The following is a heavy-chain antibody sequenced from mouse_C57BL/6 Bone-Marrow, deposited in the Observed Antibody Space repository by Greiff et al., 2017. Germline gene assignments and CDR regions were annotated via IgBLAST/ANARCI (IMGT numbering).Heavy chain of an antibody. CDR3: AREGGIYCGSLGDY. D-gene: IGHD2-1*01. J-gene: IGHJ2*01. V-gene: IGHV1-55*01. CDR1: GYTFTSYW. CDR2: IYPGSGST. Sequence: QVQLQQPGAELVKPGASVKMSCKASGYTFTSYWITWVKQRPGQGLEWIGDIYPGSGSTNYNEKFKSKATLTVDTSSSTAYMQLSSLTSEDSAGYDCAREGGIYCGSLGDYWGQGTTLTVSA.